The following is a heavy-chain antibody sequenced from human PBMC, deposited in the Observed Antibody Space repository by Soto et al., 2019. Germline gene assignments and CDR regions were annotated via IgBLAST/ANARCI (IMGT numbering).Heavy chain of an antibody. V-gene: IGHV3-33*01. CDR1: GFTFSSYG. J-gene: IGHJ4*02. D-gene: IGHD4-17*01. Sequence: QVQLVESGGGVVQPGRSLRLSCAASGFTFSSYGMHWVRQAPGKGLEWVAVIWYDGSNKYYADSVKGRFTISRDNSKNTLYLQMKSLRAEDTAVYYCARNYGGNSDDNCFFDYWGQGTLVTVSS. CDR3: ARNYGGNSDDNCFFDY. CDR2: IWYDGSNK.